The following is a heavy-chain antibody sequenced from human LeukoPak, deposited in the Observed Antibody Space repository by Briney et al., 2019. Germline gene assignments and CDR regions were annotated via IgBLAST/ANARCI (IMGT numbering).Heavy chain of an antibody. CDR3: ARDRSGYSSGIDY. D-gene: IGHD6-25*01. V-gene: IGHV4-59*01. J-gene: IGHJ4*02. CDR2: ISHSGST. Sequence: PSETLSLTCTVPGGSISSYYWSWIRQPPGKGLEWIGYISHSGSTNYNPSLKSRVTISVDTSKNQFSLKLSSVTAADTAVYYCARDRSGYSSGIDYWGQGTLVTVSS. CDR1: GGSISSYY.